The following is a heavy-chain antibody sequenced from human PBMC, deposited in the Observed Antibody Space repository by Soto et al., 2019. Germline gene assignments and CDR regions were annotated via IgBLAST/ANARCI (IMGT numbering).Heavy chain of an antibody. J-gene: IGHJ4*02. Sequence: PGGSLRLSCAASGFTFSSYGMHWVRQAPGKGLEWAAVIWYDGSNKYYADSVKGRFTISRDNSKNTLYLQMNSLRAEDTAVYYCARDSSSIWDYFDYWGQGTLVTVSS. V-gene: IGHV3-33*01. CDR3: ARDSSSIWDYFDY. D-gene: IGHD6-6*01. CDR1: GFTFSSYG. CDR2: IWYDGSNK.